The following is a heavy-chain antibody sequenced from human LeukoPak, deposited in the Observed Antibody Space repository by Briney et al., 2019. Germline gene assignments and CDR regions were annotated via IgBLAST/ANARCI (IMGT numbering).Heavy chain of an antibody. V-gene: IGHV1-2*02. CDR2: INPNSGGT. D-gene: IGHD2-15*01. J-gene: IGHJ4*02. CDR1: GYTFTGYY. Sequence: ASVKVSCKASGYTFTGYYMHWVRQAPGQGLEWMGWINPNSGGTNYAQKFQGRVTMTRDTSISTAYMELSRLRSDDTAVYYCASSGYCSGGSCLREFDYWGQGTLVTVSS. CDR3: ASSGYCSGGSCLREFDY.